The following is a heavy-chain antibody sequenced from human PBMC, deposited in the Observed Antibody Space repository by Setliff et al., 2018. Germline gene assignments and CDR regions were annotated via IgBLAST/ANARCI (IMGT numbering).Heavy chain of an antibody. Sequence: SETLSLTCTVSGGSLNNYYWTWIRQPPGKGLEWIGYIYTSGTAIYNPSLRSRVTMTRDTSITTVYMDLSSLKSDDTAVYYCARGTDYHGSGSYWAKDVWGKGTTVTVSS. V-gene: IGHV4-4*08. CDR1: GGSLNNYY. D-gene: IGHD3-10*01. CDR3: ARGTDYHGSGSYWAKDV. CDR2: IYTSGTA. J-gene: IGHJ6*04.